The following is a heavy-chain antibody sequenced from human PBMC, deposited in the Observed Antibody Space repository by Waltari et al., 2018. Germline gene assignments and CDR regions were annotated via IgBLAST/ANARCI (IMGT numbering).Heavy chain of an antibody. CDR3: ARGGGPRTVVALTFDL. Sequence: QVQLVQSGAEVKTPAASVKVSCKASGYTFTPFGINWVRQAPAQGLEWLGGISPYNGNADYEQKLQGRVTMTTDTSTRTAFLELRSLRSDDTAVYYCARGGGPRTVVALTFDLWGQGTLVTVSS. V-gene: IGHV1-18*01. CDR1: GYTFTPFG. J-gene: IGHJ4*02. D-gene: IGHD3-22*01. CDR2: ISPYNGNA.